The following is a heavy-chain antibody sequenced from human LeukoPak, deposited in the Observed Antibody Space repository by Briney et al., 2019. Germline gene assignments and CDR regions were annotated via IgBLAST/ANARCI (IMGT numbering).Heavy chain of an antibody. CDR1: GFTFSSYS. J-gene: IGHJ4*02. D-gene: IGHD2-21*02. V-gene: IGHV3-21*01. CDR3: AKGDAYCGGDCYPD. CDR2: ISSSSSYI. Sequence: GGSLRLSCAASGFTFSSYSMNWVRQAPGKGLEWVSFISSSSSYIYYADSVKGRFTISRDNAKNSLYLQMNSLRAEDTAVYYCAKGDAYCGGDCYPDWGQGTLVTVSS.